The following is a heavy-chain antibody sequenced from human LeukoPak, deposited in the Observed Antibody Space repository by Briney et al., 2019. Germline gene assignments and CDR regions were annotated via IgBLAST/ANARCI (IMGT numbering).Heavy chain of an antibody. CDR1: GFTLSTYW. CDR3: ARGGSGYDWGAY. CDR2: INGEGSST. V-gene: IGHV3-74*01. Sequence: GGSLRLSCAASGFTLSTYWMHWVRQGPGKGLVWVSRINGEGSSTNYADSVKGRFTISRDNAKNTVYLQMNSLRAEDTAVYYCARGGSGYDWGAYWGQGTLVTVSS. D-gene: IGHD5-12*01. J-gene: IGHJ4*02.